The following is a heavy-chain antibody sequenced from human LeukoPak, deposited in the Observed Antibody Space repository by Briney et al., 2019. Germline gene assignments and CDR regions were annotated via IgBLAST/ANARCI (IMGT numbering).Heavy chain of an antibody. CDR1: GGSISSSSYY. CDR3: ARQTTEGWFDP. CDR2: IYYSGST. V-gene: IGHV4-39*01. D-gene: IGHD1-14*01. J-gene: IGHJ5*02. Sequence: SETLSLTCTVSGGSISSSSYYWGWIRQPPGKGLGWIGSIYYSGSTYYNPSLKSRVTISVDTSKNQFSLKLSPVTAADTAAYYCARQTTEGWFDPWGQGTLVTVSS.